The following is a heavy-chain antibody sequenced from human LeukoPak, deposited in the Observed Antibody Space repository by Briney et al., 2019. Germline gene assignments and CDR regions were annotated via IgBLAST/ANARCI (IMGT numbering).Heavy chain of an antibody. Sequence: PSQTLSLTCSVSVVSMNGYYWSWLRQSAGNRLEWIGHVDSSWNTNYNPSLESRVTISVDTFKKQFSLKLTSVTAADMAVYFCARQFLVGSTFHAFDLWGQGTRVTVS. V-gene: IGHV4-4*07. CDR2: VDSSWNT. D-gene: IGHD1-26*01. CDR3: ARQFLVGSTFHAFDL. J-gene: IGHJ3*01. CDR1: VVSMNGYY.